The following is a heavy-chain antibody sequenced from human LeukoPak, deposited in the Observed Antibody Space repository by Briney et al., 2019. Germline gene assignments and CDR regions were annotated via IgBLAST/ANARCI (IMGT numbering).Heavy chain of an antibody. CDR2: IYHSGST. D-gene: IGHD2-21*02. V-gene: IGHV4-38-2*02. J-gene: IGHJ4*02. CDR3: ASTAATAITLDY. CDR1: GYSISSGYY. Sequence: PSETLSLTCTVSGYSISSGYYWGWIRQPPGKGLEWIGSIYHSGSTYYNPSLKSRVTISVDTSKNQFSLKLSSVTAADTAVYYCASTAATAITLDYWGQGTLVTVSS.